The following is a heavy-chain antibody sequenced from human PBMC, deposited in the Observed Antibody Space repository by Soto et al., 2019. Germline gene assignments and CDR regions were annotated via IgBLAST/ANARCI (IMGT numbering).Heavy chain of an antibody. J-gene: IGHJ5*02. CDR3: ARGGDIVVVPGYNWFDP. V-gene: IGHV1-69*01. CDR1: GGTFSSYA. D-gene: IGHD2-2*01. Sequence: QVQLVQSGAEVKKPGSSVKVSCKASGGTFSSYAISWVRQAPGQGLEWMGGIIPIFGTANYAQKFQGRVTITADESTSTADMELSSLRSEDTAVYYCARGGDIVVVPGYNWFDPWGHGTLVTVSS. CDR2: IIPIFGTA.